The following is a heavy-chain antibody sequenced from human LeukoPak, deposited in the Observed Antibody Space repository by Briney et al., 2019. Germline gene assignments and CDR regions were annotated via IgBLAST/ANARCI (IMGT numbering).Heavy chain of an antibody. CDR3: ARDLSGITGYTYGRGIDY. D-gene: IGHD5-18*01. J-gene: IGHJ4*02. CDR1: GFTFSSYS. Sequence: GGSLRLSCAASGFTFSSYSMNWVRQAPGKGLEWVSSISSSSSYIYYADSVKGRFTISRDNAKTSLYLQMNSLRAEDTAVYYCARDLSGITGYTYGRGIDYWGQGTLVTVSS. V-gene: IGHV3-21*01. CDR2: ISSSSSYI.